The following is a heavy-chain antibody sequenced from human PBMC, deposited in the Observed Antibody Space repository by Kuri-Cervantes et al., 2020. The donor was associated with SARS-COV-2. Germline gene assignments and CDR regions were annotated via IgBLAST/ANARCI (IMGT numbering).Heavy chain of an antibody. J-gene: IGHJ5*02. CDR1: GYSISSGYY. V-gene: IGHV4-38-2*02. Sequence: SETLSLTCAVSGYSISSGYYWGWIRQPPGKGLEWIGSIYHSGSTYYNPSLKSRVTISVDTSKNQFSLKLSSVTAADTAVYYCARDRGRIAAAGIGWFDPRGQGTLVTVSS. CDR3: ARDRGRIAAAGIGWFDP. CDR2: IYHSGST. D-gene: IGHD6-13*01.